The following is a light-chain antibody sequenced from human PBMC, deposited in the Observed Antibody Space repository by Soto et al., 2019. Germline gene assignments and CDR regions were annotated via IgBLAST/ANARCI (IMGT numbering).Light chain of an antibody. V-gene: IGKV3-15*01. CDR2: GAS. CDR3: QQYHNWPPYT. Sequence: EIVMTQSPATLSVSPGERATLSCRGSQSVSTNLAWYQQKPGQAPRLLMYGASTRATGIPARFSGSGSGTEFTLTISSLQSEDLAVYYCQQYHNWPPYTFGQGTKLEIK. J-gene: IGKJ2*01. CDR1: QSVSTN.